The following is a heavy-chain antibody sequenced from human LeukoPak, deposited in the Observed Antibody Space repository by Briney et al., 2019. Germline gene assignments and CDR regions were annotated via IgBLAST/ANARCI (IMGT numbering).Heavy chain of an antibody. CDR1: GYTSTTFD. CDR2: MRHTRGNT. V-gene: IGHV1-8*01. Sequence: SVKLSCKVSGYTSTTFDINWVRHAPGQGLEWLGCMRHTRGNTGYAHKFQGRITMIRDTSTSTVYMELSSLTSDATAVYYCARGEAIVGSYWGQGTLVTVSS. J-gene: IGHJ4*02. D-gene: IGHD1-26*01. CDR3: ARGEAIVGSY.